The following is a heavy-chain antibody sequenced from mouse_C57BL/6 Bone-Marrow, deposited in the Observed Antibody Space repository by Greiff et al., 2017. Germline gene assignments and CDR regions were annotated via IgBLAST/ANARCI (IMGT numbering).Heavy chain of an antibody. V-gene: IGHV14-4*01. CDR1: GYTFTSYW. CDR2: IDPENGDT. CDR3: TTIYYDYDWFAY. Sequence: EVQLQQSGAELVKPGASVKLSCKASGYTFTSYWMHWVKQRPGRGLEWIGWIDPENGDTEYASKFQGKATITADTSSNTAYLQLSSLTSEDTAVYYCTTIYYDYDWFAYWGQGTLVTVSA. D-gene: IGHD2-4*01. J-gene: IGHJ3*01.